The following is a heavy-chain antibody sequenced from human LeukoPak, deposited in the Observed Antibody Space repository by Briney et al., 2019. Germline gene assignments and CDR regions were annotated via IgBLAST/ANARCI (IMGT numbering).Heavy chain of an antibody. CDR1: GFTFGDYA. D-gene: IGHD2-15*01. CDR3: TRDTTPYY. V-gene: IGHV3-49*04. CDR2: IRSKAYGGTT. J-gene: IGHJ4*02. Sequence: GGSLRLSCTASGFTFGDYAMTWVRQAPGKGLEWVGFIRSKAYGGTTGYAASVKGRFTISRDDSNSIAYLQMNSLKIEDTAVYYCTRDTTPYYWGQGTLVTVSS.